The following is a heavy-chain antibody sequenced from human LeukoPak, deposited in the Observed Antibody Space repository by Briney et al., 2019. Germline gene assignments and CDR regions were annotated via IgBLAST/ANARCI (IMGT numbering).Heavy chain of an antibody. CDR2: ISSSSSTI. J-gene: IGHJ5*02. CDR3: ARGNDLRYCSSTRCYGGPGWFDP. D-gene: IGHD2-2*01. V-gene: IGHV3-48*04. CDR1: GFTFSSYS. Sequence: GGSLRLSCAASGFTFSSYSMNWVRQAPGKGLEWVSYISSSSSTIYYADSVKGRFTISRDNAKNSLYLQMNSLRAEDTAVYYCARGNDLRYCSSTRCYGGPGWFDPWGQGTLVTVSS.